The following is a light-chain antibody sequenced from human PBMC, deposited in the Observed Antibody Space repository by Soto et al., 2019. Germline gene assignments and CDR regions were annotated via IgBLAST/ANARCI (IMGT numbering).Light chain of an antibody. V-gene: IGKV1-39*01. J-gene: IGKJ1*01. CDR2: SAS. CDR3: QLSYSTPRT. CDR1: QSISSY. Sequence: DIQMTQSPSSLSASVGDRVTITCRASQSISSYLNWYQQKPGKAPKLLIYSASSLQSGVPTRFNGSGSGTDFTLTISSLQPEDFATYYCQLSYSTPRTFGQGTKVEIK.